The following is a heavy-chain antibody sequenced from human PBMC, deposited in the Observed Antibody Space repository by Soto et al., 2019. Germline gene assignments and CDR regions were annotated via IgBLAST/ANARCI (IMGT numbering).Heavy chain of an antibody. Sequence: GGSLRLSCAASGFTFSSYAMSWVRQAPGKGLEWVSAISGSGGSTYYADSVKGRFTISRDNSKNTLYLQMNSLRAEDTAVYYCAKREYCTNGVCRIHPKYYFDYWGQGTLVTVSS. CDR1: GFTFSSYA. D-gene: IGHD2-8*01. CDR3: AKREYCTNGVCRIHPKYYFDY. CDR2: ISGSGGST. J-gene: IGHJ4*02. V-gene: IGHV3-23*01.